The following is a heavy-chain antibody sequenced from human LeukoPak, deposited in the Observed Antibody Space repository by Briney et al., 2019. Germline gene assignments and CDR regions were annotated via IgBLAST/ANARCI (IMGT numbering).Heavy chain of an antibody. CDR2: INPNSGGT. CDR1: GYTFTGYF. CDR3: ARDLSHSGWYQEGY. D-gene: IGHD6-19*01. V-gene: IGHV1-2*02. Sequence: ASVKVSCKAYGYTFTGYFMHWVRQAPGQGLEWMGWINPNSGGTHYAQKFQGRVTMTRDTSISTAYMELSRLRSDDTAVYYCARDLSHSGWYQEGYWGQGTLVTVSS. J-gene: IGHJ4*02.